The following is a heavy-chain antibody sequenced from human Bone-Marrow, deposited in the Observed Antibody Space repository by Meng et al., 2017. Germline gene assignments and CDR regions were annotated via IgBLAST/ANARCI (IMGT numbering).Heavy chain of an antibody. CDR3: TIYVRGHI. Sequence: EVVVLGAGGCFVPPGGSLKLSCAVSGGTFSDFDIHWVRQASGKGLEWVGRIGGRRKSYAAAYAAPVRGRFTISRDDSRDTAYLQMNSLKTEDSAAYYCTIYVRGHIWGQGTMVTVSS. CDR1: GGTFSDFD. J-gene: IGHJ3*02. CDR2: IGGRRKSYAA. D-gene: IGHD2/OR15-2a*01. V-gene: IGHV3-73*02.